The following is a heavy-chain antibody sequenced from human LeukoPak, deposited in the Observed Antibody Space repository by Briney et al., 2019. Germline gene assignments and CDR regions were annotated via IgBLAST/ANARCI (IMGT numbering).Heavy chain of an antibody. V-gene: IGHV4-34*03. J-gene: IGHJ6*03. CDR2: INHSGSN. Sequence: PAETLSLTCAVYGGSFSGYYRSWIRQPPGKGLEGIGEINHSGSNNYNPALKSRVTISVDTSKNQCAHKQISVTGAETAVYYDARTTEAHSWQTRYYSCYMVVWGKGPTVTVSS. D-gene: IGHD1-1*01. CDR3: ARTTEAHSWQTRYYSCYMVV. CDR1: GGSFSGYY.